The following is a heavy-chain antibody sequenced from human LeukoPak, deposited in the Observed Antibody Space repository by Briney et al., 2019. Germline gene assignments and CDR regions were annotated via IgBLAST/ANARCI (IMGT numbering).Heavy chain of an antibody. CDR1: GDSVSSNSSA. Sequence: SQTLSLTCAISGDSVSSNSSAWNWIRQSPSRGLEWLGRTYYRSKWYNDYAVSVKSRITINPDTSKNQFSLQLNSVTLEDTAVYYCTREGYQPLLSLDYWGQGTLVTVSS. CDR2: TYYRSKWYN. D-gene: IGHD2-2*01. CDR3: TREGYQPLLSLDY. J-gene: IGHJ4*02. V-gene: IGHV6-1*01.